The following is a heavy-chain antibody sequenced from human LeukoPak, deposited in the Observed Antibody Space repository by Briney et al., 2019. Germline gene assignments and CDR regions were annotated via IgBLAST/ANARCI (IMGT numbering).Heavy chain of an antibody. D-gene: IGHD2-2*01. CDR1: GGSFGGYY. CDR3: ARAKGYCSSSSCSYYFDY. Sequence: SETLSLTCAVYGGSFGGYYWSWFRQPPGKGLEWIGEINHSGSTNYNPSLKSRVTISVDRSKNQFSLKLSSVTAADTAVYYCARAKGYCSSSSCSYYFDYWGQGTLVTVSS. J-gene: IGHJ4*02. CDR2: INHSGST. V-gene: IGHV4-34*01.